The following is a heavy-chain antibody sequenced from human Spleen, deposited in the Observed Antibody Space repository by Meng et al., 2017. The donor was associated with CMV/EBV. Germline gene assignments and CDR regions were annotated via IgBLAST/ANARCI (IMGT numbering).Heavy chain of an antibody. V-gene: IGHV1-2*02. CDR3: ARVGLSGSYYDY. J-gene: IGHJ4*02. CDR2: INPNSGGT. D-gene: IGHD1-26*01. CDR1: GSTFTAYY. Sequence: SCEASGSTFTAYYIHWVRRAPGQGLEWMGWINPNSGGTNYAQKFQGRVTMTRDTSISTAYMELSRLRSDDTAVYYCARVGLSGSYYDYWGQGTLVTVSS.